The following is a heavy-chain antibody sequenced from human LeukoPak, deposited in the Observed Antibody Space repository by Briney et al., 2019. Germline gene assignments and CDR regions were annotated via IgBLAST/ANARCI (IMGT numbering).Heavy chain of an antibody. J-gene: IGHJ6*03. Sequence: SGGTLRLSCAASGFTFSSHGMNWVRQTPGKGLEWVSSITSSSTYTFYADSVKGRFTISRDNARNSLYLQMNSLRAEDTAVYYCARDPYSGTYGDTYYYYMDVWGKGTTVTISS. D-gene: IGHD1-26*01. CDR2: ITSSSTYT. CDR1: GFTFSSHG. V-gene: IGHV3-21*01. CDR3: ARDPYSGTYGDTYYYYMDV.